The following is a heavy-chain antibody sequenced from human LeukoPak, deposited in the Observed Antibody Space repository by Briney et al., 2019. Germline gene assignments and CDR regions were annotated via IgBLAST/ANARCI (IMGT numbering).Heavy chain of an antibody. D-gene: IGHD1-26*01. V-gene: IGHV6-1*01. CDR3: ARDLENSGSYYAFDY. Sequence: SQTLSLTCAISGDSISNNSAAWNWIRQSPSRGLEWLGRTYYRSKWFNGYASSVKSRITINPDTSKNQFSLQLNSVTPEDTAVYYCARDLENSGSYYAFDYWGQGTLLTVSS. J-gene: IGHJ4*02. CDR1: GDSISNNSAA. CDR2: TYYRSKWFN.